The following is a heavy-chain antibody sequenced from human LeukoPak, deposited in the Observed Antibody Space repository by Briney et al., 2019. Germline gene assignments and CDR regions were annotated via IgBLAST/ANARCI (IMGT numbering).Heavy chain of an antibody. CDR3: AKDSRKDYYDSSGHGSPFDY. CDR2: ISYDGSNK. CDR1: GFTFSSYG. Sequence: GGSLRLSCAASGFTFSSYGMHWVRQAPGKGLEWVAVISYDGSNKYYADSVKGRFTISRDNSKNTLYLQMNSLRAEDTAVYYCAKDSRKDYYDSSGHGSPFDYWGQGTLVTVSS. V-gene: IGHV3-30*18. J-gene: IGHJ4*02. D-gene: IGHD3-22*01.